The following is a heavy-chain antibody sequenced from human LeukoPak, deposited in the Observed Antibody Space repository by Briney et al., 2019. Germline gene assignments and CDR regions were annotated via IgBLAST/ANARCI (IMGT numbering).Heavy chain of an antibody. D-gene: IGHD4-17*01. CDR2: IYHSGST. Sequence: PSETLSLSCSVSGGSISSSGFYWAWIRQPPGKGLEWIGSIYHSGSTYYNPSLKSRVTISVDTSKNQFSPKLSSVTAADTAVYYCARNKGVTTVTTSLYVWFDPWGQGTLVTVSS. CDR3: ARNKGVTTVTTSLYVWFDP. CDR1: GGSISSSGFY. V-gene: IGHV4-39*07. J-gene: IGHJ5*02.